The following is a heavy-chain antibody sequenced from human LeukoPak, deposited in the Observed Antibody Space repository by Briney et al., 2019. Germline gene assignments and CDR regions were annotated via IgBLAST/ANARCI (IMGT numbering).Heavy chain of an antibody. CDR2: ISSSGANA. J-gene: IGHJ4*02. CDR1: GFSFNSAA. CDR3: AKDMQGSY. Sequence: GGSLRLSCAASGFSFNSAAMTWVRQAPGKGLEWVSLISSSGANAYYADSVRGRFSISRDNSKNTLYLQMNGLRAEDTAIYYCAKDMQGSYWGQGTPVTVSS. D-gene: IGHD2-2*01. V-gene: IGHV3-23*01.